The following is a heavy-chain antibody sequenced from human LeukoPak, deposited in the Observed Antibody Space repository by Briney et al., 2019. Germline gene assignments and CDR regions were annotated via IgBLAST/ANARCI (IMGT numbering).Heavy chain of an antibody. J-gene: IGHJ4*02. D-gene: IGHD3-16*01. CDR1: GYTFTWYN. V-gene: IGHV1-46*01. CDR3: AREISKGGFDY. CDR2: INPSGGST. Sequence: SVKVSCKASGYTFTWYNVHWVRQAPGHGLEWMGIINPSGGSTTFPQKFQGRVTMTRDTSTSTVYMEMSSLRSEDTAVYYCAREISKGGFDYWGQGTLVTVSS.